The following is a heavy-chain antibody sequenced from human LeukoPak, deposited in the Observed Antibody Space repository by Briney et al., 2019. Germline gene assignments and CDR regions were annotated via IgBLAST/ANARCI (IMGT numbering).Heavy chain of an antibody. J-gene: IGHJ4*02. Sequence: GGSLRLSRAASGFTFSSYAMHWVRQAPGKGLEWVSAISSSGGSTYYADSVKGRFTISRDNSKNTLYLQMNSLRAEDTAVYYCAKVIAQLKWGDFDYWGQGTLVTVSS. V-gene: IGHV3-23*01. CDR2: ISSSGGST. D-gene: IGHD2-21*01. CDR3: AKVIAQLKWGDFDY. CDR1: GFTFSSYA.